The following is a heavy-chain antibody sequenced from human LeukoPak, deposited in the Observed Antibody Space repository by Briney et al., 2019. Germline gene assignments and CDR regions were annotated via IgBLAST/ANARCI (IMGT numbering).Heavy chain of an antibody. CDR3: TSLGATGFYAFDY. D-gene: IGHD2/OR15-2a*01. Sequence: PGGSLRLSCAASGFSFNNVWMSWVRQAPGKGLEWVGHIKSKPDGVTTECAAPVKGGFTISRDDSKNTLYLQMNSLRTEDTAVYYCTSLGATGFYAFDYWGQGTLVTVSS. CDR1: GFSFNNVW. CDR2: IKSKPDGVTT. V-gene: IGHV3-15*01. J-gene: IGHJ4*02.